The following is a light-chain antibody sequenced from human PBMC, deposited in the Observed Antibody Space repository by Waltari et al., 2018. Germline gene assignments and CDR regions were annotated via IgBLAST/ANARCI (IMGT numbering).Light chain of an antibody. CDR1: SSDVGSYNL. Sequence: QSALTQPASVSGSPGQSITISCTGTSSDVGSYNLVSWYQHHPGRAPKVMIYEVNKRPAGVSHLFYASKSGNTASLTIAGLQAEDEADYYGCSYAGTTTWVFGGGTKLTVL. CDR2: EVN. CDR3: CSYAGTTTWV. V-gene: IGLV2-23*02. J-gene: IGLJ3*02.